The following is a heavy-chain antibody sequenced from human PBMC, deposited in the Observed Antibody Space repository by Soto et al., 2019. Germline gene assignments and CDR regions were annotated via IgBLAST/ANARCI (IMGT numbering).Heavy chain of an antibody. Sequence: APVKASCKASGYTFTGWYMHWVRQAPEEELEGMEWINRRNDGTNDEQKLQGRVTRTRDTYISVAYMELSRLRSDDTAVYYCACGDCSRTSCPDGYWGQGTLVTVSS. D-gene: IGHD2-2*01. CDR3: ACGDCSRTSCPDGY. V-gene: IGHV1-2*02. J-gene: IGHJ4*02. CDR2: INRRNDGT. CDR1: GYTFTGWY.